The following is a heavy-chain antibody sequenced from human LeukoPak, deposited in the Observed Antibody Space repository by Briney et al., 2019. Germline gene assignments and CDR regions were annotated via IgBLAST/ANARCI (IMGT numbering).Heavy chain of an antibody. CDR1: GGSISSYY. CDR3: ARRGTAWVIDY. J-gene: IGHJ4*02. D-gene: IGHD2-21*02. Sequence: SETLSLTCTVSGGSISSYYWSWIRQPPGKGLEWIGCIYYSGSTNYNPSLKSRVTISVDTSKNQFSLKLSSVTAADTAVYYCARRGTAWVIDYWGQGTLVTVSS. V-gene: IGHV4-59*01. CDR2: IYYSGST.